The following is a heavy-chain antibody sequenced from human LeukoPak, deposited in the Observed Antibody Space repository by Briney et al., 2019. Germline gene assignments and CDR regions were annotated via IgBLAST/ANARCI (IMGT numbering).Heavy chain of an antibody. V-gene: IGHV1-2*02. J-gene: IGHJ6*03. CDR3: ARARYDFWSGYSPGYYYYYMDV. CDR1: GYTFTGYY. CDR2: INPNSGGT. Sequence: GASVKVSCKASGYTFTGYYMHWVRQAPGQGLEWMGWINPNSGGTNYAQKFQGRVTITTDESTSTAYMELSSLRSEDTAVYYCARARYDFWSGYSPGYYYYYMDVWGKGTTVTVSS. D-gene: IGHD3-3*01.